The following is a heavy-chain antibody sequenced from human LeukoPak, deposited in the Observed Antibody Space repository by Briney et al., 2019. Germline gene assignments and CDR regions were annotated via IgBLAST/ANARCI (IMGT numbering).Heavy chain of an antibody. V-gene: IGHV3-23*01. J-gene: IGHJ4*02. CDR1: GFTFSSYA. D-gene: IGHD3-3*01. Sequence: GGSLRLSCAASGFTFSSYAMSWFRQAPGKGLEWVSFISDSGDSTYYADSVKGRFAISRDNSKNTPYLQMSSLRAEDTAIYYCAKDASARPSDYWGPGTLVTVSS. CDR3: AKDASARPSDY. CDR2: ISDSGDST.